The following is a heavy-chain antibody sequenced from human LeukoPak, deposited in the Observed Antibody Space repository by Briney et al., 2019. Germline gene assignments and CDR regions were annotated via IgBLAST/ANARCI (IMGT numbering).Heavy chain of an antibody. D-gene: IGHD2-8*01. V-gene: IGHV4-38-2*02. J-gene: IGHJ4*02. CDR3: ARGSSMAFDY. CDR1: GYSISSGYY. CDR2: IYHSGST. Sequence: PSETPSLTCTVSGYSISSGYYWGWIRQPPGKGLEWIGSIYHSGSTYYNPSLKSRVTISVDTSKNQFSLKLSSVTAADTAVYYCARGSSMAFDYWGQGTLVTVSS.